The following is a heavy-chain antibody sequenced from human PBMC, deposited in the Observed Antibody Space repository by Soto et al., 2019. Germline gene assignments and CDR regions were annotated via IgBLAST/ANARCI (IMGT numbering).Heavy chain of an antibody. Sequence: LWDSLKISCKGSGYSFTSYWIGWVRQMPGKGLEWMGIIYPGDSDTRYSPSFQGQVTISADKSISTAYLQWSSLKASDTAMYYCERLGDIVVVTDAIMEWWLDPWGQGTLVTV. D-gene: IGHD2-2*02. CDR2: IYPGDSDT. CDR1: GYSFTSYW. V-gene: IGHV5-51*01. J-gene: IGHJ5*02. CDR3: ERLGDIVVVTDAIMEWWLDP.